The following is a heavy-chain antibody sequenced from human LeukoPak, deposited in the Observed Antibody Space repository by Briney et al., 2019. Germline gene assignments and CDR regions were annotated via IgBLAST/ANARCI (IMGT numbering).Heavy chain of an antibody. V-gene: IGHV4-61*01. CDR3: ARVSGITIFGVVRLNWYFDL. J-gene: IGHJ2*01. D-gene: IGHD3-3*01. Sequence: ASETLSLTCTVSGGSVSSGSYYWSWIRQPPGKGLEWIGYIYYSGSTNYNPSLKSRVTISVDTSKNQFSLKLSSVTAADTAVYYCARVSGITIFGVVRLNWYFDLWGCGTLVTVSS. CDR1: GGSVSSGSYY. CDR2: IYYSGST.